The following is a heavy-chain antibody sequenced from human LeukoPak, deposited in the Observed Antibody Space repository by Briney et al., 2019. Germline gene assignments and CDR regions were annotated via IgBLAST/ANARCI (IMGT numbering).Heavy chain of an antibody. Sequence: SEILSLTCSVSGVSISAYYWSWIRQPAGKGLEWIGRIYPGESIYASGNTNYNPSLESRVSMSGDTSKNQVSLKLRSVTAADTAVYYCARDPTTVTTIFDSWGQGTLVTVSS. CDR3: ARDPTTVTTIFDS. J-gene: IGHJ4*02. CDR1: GVSISAYY. CDR2: IYPGESIYASGNT. V-gene: IGHV4-4*07. D-gene: IGHD4-17*01.